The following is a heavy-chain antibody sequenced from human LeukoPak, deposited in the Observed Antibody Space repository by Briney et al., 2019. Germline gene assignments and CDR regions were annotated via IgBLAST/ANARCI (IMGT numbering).Heavy chain of an antibody. D-gene: IGHD1-26*01. V-gene: IGHV3-48*01. CDR1: GFTFSSYS. J-gene: IGHJ6*03. CDR2: ISSSSSTI. CDR3: AREGGGFYYYYYYYMDV. Sequence: GGSLRLSCAASGFTFSSYSMNWVRQAPGKGLEWVSYISSSSSTIYYADSVKGRFTISRDNAKNSLYLQMNSLRAEDTAVYYCAREGGGFYYYYYYYMDVWGKGTTVTVSS.